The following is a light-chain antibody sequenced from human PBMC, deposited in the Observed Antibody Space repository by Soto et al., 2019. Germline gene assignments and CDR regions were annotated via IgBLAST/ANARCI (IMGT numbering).Light chain of an antibody. V-gene: IGLV2-23*01. J-gene: IGLJ3*02. CDR3: CSYAGSSTPNWV. Sequence: QSALTQPASVSGSPGQSITISCTGTSSDVGGYNLVSWYQQHPGKAPKLMIYEGSKRPSGVSNRFSGSKSGNTASLTISGLQAEDEADYYCCSYAGSSTPNWVFGGGTKVTVL. CDR1: SSDVGGYNL. CDR2: EGS.